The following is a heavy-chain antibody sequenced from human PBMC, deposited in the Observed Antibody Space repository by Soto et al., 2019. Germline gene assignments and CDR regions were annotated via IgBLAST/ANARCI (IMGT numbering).Heavy chain of an antibody. J-gene: IGHJ4*02. D-gene: IGHD1-26*01. V-gene: IGHV4-4*02. CDR2: IYHSGRT. CDR3: AARGYSGSYYFY. Sequence: QVQLQESGPGLVKPSGTLSLTCDVSGGSISSSNWWTWVRQSPGKGLEWMGEIYHSGRTKYNPSLKSRVTISVDKSKNQFSLKLTSVTAADTAVCYCAARGYSGSYYFYWGQGTLVTVSS. CDR1: GGSISSSNW.